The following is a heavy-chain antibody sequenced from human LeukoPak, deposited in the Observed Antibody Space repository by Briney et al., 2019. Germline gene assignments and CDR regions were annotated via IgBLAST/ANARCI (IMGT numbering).Heavy chain of an antibody. D-gene: IGHD5-18*01. CDR1: GGSISSSTYY. V-gene: IGHV4-39*01. J-gene: IGHJ4*02. Sequence: NPSETLSLTCTVSGGSISSSTYYWGWIRQPPGKGLEWIGSIYYSASTYYNPSLKSRVTISVDTSKNQFSLKLSSVTAADTAVYYCAPNNGYSYGFDYWGQGTLVTVSS. CDR3: APNNGYSYGFDY. CDR2: IYYSAST.